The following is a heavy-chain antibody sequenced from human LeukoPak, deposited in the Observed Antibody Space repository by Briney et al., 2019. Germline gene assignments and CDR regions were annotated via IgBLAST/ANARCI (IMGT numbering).Heavy chain of an antibody. J-gene: IGHJ4*02. D-gene: IGHD2-2*02. Sequence: GGSLRLSCAASGFTFSSYAMHWVSQAPGKGLEWVAFISYDGSNKYYADSVKGRFTISRDNSKNTLYLQMNSLRAEDTAVYYCARNYPYQLLYLLPNWGQGTLVTVSS. V-gene: IGHV3-30-3*01. CDR1: GFTFSSYA. CDR2: ISYDGSNK. CDR3: ARNYPYQLLYLLPN.